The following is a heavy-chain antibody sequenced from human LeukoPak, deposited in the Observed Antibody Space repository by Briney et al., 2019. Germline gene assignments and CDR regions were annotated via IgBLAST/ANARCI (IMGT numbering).Heavy chain of an antibody. V-gene: IGHV1-18*01. Sequence: ASVKVSCKASGYTFTSYGISWVRQAPGQGLEWMGWISAYNGNTNYAQKLQGRVTMTTDTSTSTAYMELRSLRSDDTAVYYCARDIYGSGSSLSYYFDYWGQGTLVTVSS. CDR2: ISAYNGNT. CDR3: ARDIYGSGSSLSYYFDY. D-gene: IGHD3-10*01. CDR1: GYTFTSYG. J-gene: IGHJ4*02.